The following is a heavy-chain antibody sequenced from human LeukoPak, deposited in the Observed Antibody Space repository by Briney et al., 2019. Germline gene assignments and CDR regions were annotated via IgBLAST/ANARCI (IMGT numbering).Heavy chain of an antibody. CDR3: GRELEGRFLLFDY. D-gene: IGHD1-1*01. Sequence: GGSLRLSCAASGFTFSSYAMSWVRQAPGKGLEWVAVISYDGSNKYYADSVKGRFTISRDNSKNTLYLQMNSLRAEDTAVYYCGRELEGRFLLFDYWGQGTLVSVFS. CDR2: ISYDGSNK. J-gene: IGHJ4*02. CDR1: GFTFSSYA. V-gene: IGHV3-30-3*01.